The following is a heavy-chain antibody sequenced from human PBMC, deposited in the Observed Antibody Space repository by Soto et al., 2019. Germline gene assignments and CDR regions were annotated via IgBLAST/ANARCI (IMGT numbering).Heavy chain of an antibody. Sequence: GGSLRLSCAASGFTFSSYGMHWVRQAPGKGLEWVAVIWYDGSNKYYADSVKGRFTISRDNSKNTLYLQMNSLRAEDTAVYYCARDARIAAAGPGWFDPWGQGTLVTVSS. CDR1: GFTFSSYG. V-gene: IGHV3-33*01. CDR2: IWYDGSNK. D-gene: IGHD6-13*01. CDR3: ARDARIAAAGPGWFDP. J-gene: IGHJ5*02.